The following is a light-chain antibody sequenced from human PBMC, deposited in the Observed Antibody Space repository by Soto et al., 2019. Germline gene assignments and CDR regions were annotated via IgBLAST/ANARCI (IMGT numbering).Light chain of an antibody. J-gene: IGLJ2*01. Sequence: QSVLTQPPSVSAAPGQKVTISCSGSSSNIGSHHVSWYQQLPGTAPKLLIYDSHERPSGIPDRFSGSKSGTSATLGITGLQTGDEADYYCGTWDSSLSAVVFGGGTKLTVL. CDR3: GTWDSSLSAVV. V-gene: IGLV1-51*01. CDR1: SSNIGSHH. CDR2: DSH.